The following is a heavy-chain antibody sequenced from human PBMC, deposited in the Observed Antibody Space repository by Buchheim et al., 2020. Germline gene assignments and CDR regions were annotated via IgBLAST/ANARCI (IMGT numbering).Heavy chain of an antibody. V-gene: IGHV3-23*01. CDR1: GFTISGYA. J-gene: IGHJ4*02. CDR3: AKGRGDDYSSTFDH. Sequence: QLLESGGGLEQPGGSLRLSCAASGFTISGYAMTWVRQAPGKGLEWVSTILGSGGRTWYEDSVKGRFTISRDNSKNPVYLQMNSLRGEDTATYFCAKGRGDDYSSTFDHWGQGTL. CDR2: ILGSGGRT. D-gene: IGHD5-12*01.